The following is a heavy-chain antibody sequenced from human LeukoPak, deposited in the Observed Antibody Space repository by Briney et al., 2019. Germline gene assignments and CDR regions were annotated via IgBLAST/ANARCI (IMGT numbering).Heavy chain of an antibody. V-gene: IGHV3-9*01. J-gene: IGHJ6*02. CDR3: AKDSDYYDSSGYPYYYYGMDV. CDR2: ISWNSGSI. D-gene: IGHD3-22*01. Sequence: QPGGSLRLSCAASGFTFDDYAMHWVRQAPGKGLEWVSGISWNSGSIGYADSVKGRFTISRDNAKNSLYLQMNSLRAEDTALYYCAKDSDYYDSSGYPYYYYGMDVWGQGTTVTVSS. CDR1: GFTFDDYA.